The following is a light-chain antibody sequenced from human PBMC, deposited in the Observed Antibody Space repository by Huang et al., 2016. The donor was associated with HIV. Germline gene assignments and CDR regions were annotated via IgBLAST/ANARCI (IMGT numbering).Light chain of an antibody. Sequence: DIQMTQSPSSLSASVGDRVTITCRASDNIRRYLNWYQQKAGKPPKRLIHSASTLQRGVPSRFSGRGSGTDFTLTITSLQPEDFATYYCQGSLSIPHTFGQGTNLEIK. V-gene: IGKV1-39*01. CDR1: DNIRRY. CDR3: QGSLSIPHT. CDR2: SAS. J-gene: IGKJ2*01.